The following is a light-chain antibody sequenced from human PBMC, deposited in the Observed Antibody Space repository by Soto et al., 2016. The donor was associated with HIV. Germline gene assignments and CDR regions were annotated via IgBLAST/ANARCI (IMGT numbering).Light chain of an antibody. V-gene: IGLV3-21*03. Sequence: SYVLTQPPSVSVAPEKTARITCGGNNIGSKSVHWYQQKPGQAPVLVVYDDSHRPSGIPERFSGSNSGNTATLTITRVEAGDEADYYCQVWDSSSAHPVFGGGTKADRP. J-gene: IGLJ2*01. CDR2: DDS. CDR1: NIGSKS. CDR3: QVWDSSSAHPV.